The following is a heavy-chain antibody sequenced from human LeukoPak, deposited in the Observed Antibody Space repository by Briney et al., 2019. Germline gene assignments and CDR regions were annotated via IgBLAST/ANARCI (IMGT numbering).Heavy chain of an antibody. CDR3: AKDRGYYYDSSAYGSYFDY. V-gene: IGHV3-43*01. CDR1: GFTFDDYT. Sequence: GGSLRLSCEASGFTFDDYTMHWVRQSPGKGLEWVSLISWDGGTTYYADSVRGRFTISRDNSKNSLYLQMSSLRTEDTALYYCAKDRGYYYDSSAYGSYFDYWGQGTLVTVSS. J-gene: IGHJ4*02. CDR2: ISWDGGTT. D-gene: IGHD3-22*01.